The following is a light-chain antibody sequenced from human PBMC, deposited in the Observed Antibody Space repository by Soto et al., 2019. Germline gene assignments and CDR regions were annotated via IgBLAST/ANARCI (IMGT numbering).Light chain of an antibody. V-gene: IGLV1-44*01. CDR1: SSNIGSNT. CDR2: GNN. CDR3: ATWDDSLNGGV. Sequence: QSVLTQPPSASGTPGQTVAISCSGSSSNIGSNTVNWYQQFPGTAPKLLIYGNNQRPSGVPDRLSGAKSDTSASLAISGLLCEDESDYYCATWDDSLNGGVFGGGTKVTVL. J-gene: IGLJ3*02.